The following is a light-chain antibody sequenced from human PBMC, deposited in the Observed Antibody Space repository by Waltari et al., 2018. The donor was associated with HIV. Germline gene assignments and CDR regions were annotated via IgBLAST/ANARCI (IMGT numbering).Light chain of an antibody. J-gene: IGKJ4*01. Sequence: DILLTQSPSTLSVSPGVRGTLSCRASQTVVLNLAWYQQRPGQPPKLLLYGASIRASGVSSRFRGSGSGTEFTLTITSVRSEDFAMYFCQQYDVWPLTFGGGTNVDLK. CDR3: QQYDVWPLT. V-gene: IGKV3-15*01. CDR2: GAS. CDR1: QTVVLN.